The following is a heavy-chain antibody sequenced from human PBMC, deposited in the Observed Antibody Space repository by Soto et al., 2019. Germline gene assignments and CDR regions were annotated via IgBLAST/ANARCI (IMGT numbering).Heavy chain of an antibody. Sequence: GGSLRLSCAASGFTFSSYVMHWVRQSPGKGLEWVAVIWYDGSNKYYADSVKGRFTISRDNSKNTLYLQMNSLRAEDTAVYYCARDPTSPIVVVPAAIDVWGQGTTVTVSS. J-gene: IGHJ6*02. D-gene: IGHD2-2*01. CDR2: IWYDGSNK. V-gene: IGHV3-33*01. CDR3: ARDPTSPIVVVPAAIDV. CDR1: GFTFSSYV.